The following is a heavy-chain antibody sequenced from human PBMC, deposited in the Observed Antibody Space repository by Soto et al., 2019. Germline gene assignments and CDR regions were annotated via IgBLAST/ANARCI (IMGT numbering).Heavy chain of an antibody. V-gene: IGHV3-33*01. CDR1: GFTFSSYG. D-gene: IGHD3-22*01. CDR2: IWYDGSNK. Sequence: ESGGGVVQPGRSLRLSCAASGFTFSSYGMHWVRQAPGKGLEWVAVIWYDGSNKYYADSVKGRFTISRDNSKNTLYLQMNSLRAEDTAVYYCAREDYYDSSGYPNNWFDPWGQGTLVTVSS. CDR3: AREDYYDSSGYPNNWFDP. J-gene: IGHJ5*02.